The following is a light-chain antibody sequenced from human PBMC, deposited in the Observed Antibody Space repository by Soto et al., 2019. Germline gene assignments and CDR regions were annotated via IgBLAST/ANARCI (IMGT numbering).Light chain of an antibody. Sequence: QSVLTQPPSASGTPGQRVTISCSGSSSNIGSNTVNWYQQLPGTAPKLLIYSHNQRPSGVPDRFSGSKSGTSASLAISGLQSDDAADYYCAAWDDSLNGWVFGGGTKVTVL. CDR2: SHN. CDR3: AAWDDSLNGWV. CDR1: SSNIGSNT. V-gene: IGLV1-44*01. J-gene: IGLJ3*02.